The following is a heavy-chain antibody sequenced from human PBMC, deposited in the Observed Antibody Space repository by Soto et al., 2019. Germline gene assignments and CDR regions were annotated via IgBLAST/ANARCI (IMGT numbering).Heavy chain of an antibody. CDR3: ARKVSGSTGRPDLWYFDL. D-gene: IGHD3-10*01. V-gene: IGHV3-23*01. CDR2: ISGGGDAT. CDR1: GFTFSGYA. J-gene: IGHJ2*01. Sequence: EVQLLDSGGGLVQPGGSLRLSCAASGFTFSGYALTWVRQAPGKGLEWVSAISGGGDATFYADSVKGRFTISRDNSKNTLYLQMNTLSAEDTAVYYCARKVSGSTGRPDLWYFDLWGRGTFVTVSS.